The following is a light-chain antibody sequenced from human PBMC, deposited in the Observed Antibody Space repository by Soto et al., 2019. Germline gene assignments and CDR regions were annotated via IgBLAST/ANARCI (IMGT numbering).Light chain of an antibody. CDR1: QSLLHSNGYNY. V-gene: IGKV2-28*01. Sequence: DIVMTQSPLSLPVTPGEPASISCKSSQSLLHSNGYNYLDWFLQKPGQSPQLLIFLGSNRASGVAAGLSGRGSGTDFTLKIGRVEAEDVGVYYCMQALQASWMFGQGNQVEI. CDR2: LGS. CDR3: MQALQASWM. J-gene: IGKJ1*01.